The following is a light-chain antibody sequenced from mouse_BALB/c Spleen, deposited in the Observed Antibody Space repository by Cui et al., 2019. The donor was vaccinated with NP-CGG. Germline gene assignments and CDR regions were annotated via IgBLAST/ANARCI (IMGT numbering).Light chain of an antibody. V-gene: IGLV1*01. CDR2: GTN. Sequence: QAVVTQQSELTTSLGETVTHTCRASTGAVTTSNYANWVQEKPDHLFTGLIGGTNNRAPGVAARFSGSLIGDKAALTITGAQTEDEAIYFCALWYSNHWVFGGGTKLTVL. CDR1: TGAVTTSNY. J-gene: IGLJ1*01. CDR3: ALWYSNHWV.